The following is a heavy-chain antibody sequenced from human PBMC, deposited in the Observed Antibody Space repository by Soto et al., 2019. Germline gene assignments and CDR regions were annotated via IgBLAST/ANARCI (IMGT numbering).Heavy chain of an antibody. CDR3: ARSSTSVDV. V-gene: IGHV3-21*01. CDR1: GFTFSSYI. J-gene: IGHJ6*02. Sequence: EVQLVQSGGGLVKPGGSLTLSCAASGFTFSSYIMSWVRQAPGKGLEWVSAINTNGGSRYYADSVRGRFTISRDNAKNSLYLQLNSLRADDTAVYYCARSSTSVDVWGQGTTVTVSS. CDR2: INTNGGSR. D-gene: IGHD2-2*01.